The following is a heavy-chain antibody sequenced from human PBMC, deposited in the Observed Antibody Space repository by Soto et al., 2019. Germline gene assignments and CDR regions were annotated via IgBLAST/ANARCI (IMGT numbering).Heavy chain of an antibody. Sequence: AGGSLRLSCTTSGFTFGDYALSWVRQAPGKGLEWVGFIRRKDYGGTTEYGASVKGRFTISRDDSKSIAYLQLNSLETEDTAVYYCARGYYNSGSYSFDYWGQGTTVTVSS. CDR1: GFTFGDYA. V-gene: IGHV3-49*04. D-gene: IGHD3-10*01. CDR2: IRRKDYGGTT. CDR3: ARGYYNSGSYSFDY. J-gene: IGHJ4*02.